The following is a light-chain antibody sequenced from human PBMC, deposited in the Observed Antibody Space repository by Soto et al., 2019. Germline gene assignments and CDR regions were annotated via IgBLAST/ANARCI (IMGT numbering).Light chain of an antibody. J-gene: IGLJ3*02. V-gene: IGLV4-69*01. CDR1: SGHSSHA. Sequence: QSVLTQSPSASASLGASVKLTCTLSSGHSSHAIAWHQQQPEKGPRYLMKLNSDGSHSKGDGIPDRFSGSSSGAERYLTISSLQSEDEAEYYCQTWGTGIWVFGGGTQLTVL. CDR2: LNSDGSH. CDR3: QTWGTGIWV.